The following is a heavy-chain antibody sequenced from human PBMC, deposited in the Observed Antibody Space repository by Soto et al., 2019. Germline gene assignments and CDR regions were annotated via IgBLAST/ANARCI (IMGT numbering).Heavy chain of an antibody. CDR2: INPFDGSR. J-gene: IGHJ4*02. V-gene: IGHV1-46*01. Sequence: ASVKVSCKASGYIFTSYYIHWVRQAPGQGLEWMGWINPFDGSRMFAQSFQGRVTMTRDTSTSTVYMEVSSLRSEDTAVYYCARGSNDIDYWGQ. CDR3: ARGSNDIDY. CDR1: GYIFTSYY. D-gene: IGHD1-1*01.